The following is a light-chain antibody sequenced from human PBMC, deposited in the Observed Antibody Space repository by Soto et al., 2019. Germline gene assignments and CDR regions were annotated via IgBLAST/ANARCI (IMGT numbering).Light chain of an antibody. CDR2: GNS. V-gene: IGLV1-40*01. J-gene: IGLJ2*01. CDR1: SSNIGAGYD. CDR3: QSYDSSLSGVV. Sequence: QSVLTQPPSVSGAPGQRVTISCTGSSSNIGAGYDVHWYQQLPGTAPKLIIYGNSNRPSGVPDRFSGSKSGTSASLAITGLQDEDEDYYYCQSYDSSLSGVVFGGGTKLTVL.